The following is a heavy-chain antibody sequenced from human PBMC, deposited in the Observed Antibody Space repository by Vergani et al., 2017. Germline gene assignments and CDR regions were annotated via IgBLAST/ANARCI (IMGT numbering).Heavy chain of an antibody. J-gene: IGHJ6*02. CDR3: ARGLVRGAMTHYYYYYGMDV. CDR2: INHSGST. Sequence: QVQLQQWGAGLLKPSETLSLTCAVYGGSFSGYYWSWIRQPPGKGLEWIGEINHSGSTNYNPSLKSRVTISVDTSKDQFSLELSYVTAADTAVYYCARGLVRGAMTHYYYYYGMDVWGQGTTVTVSS. V-gene: IGHV4-34*01. D-gene: IGHD1-26*01. CDR1: GGSFSGYY.